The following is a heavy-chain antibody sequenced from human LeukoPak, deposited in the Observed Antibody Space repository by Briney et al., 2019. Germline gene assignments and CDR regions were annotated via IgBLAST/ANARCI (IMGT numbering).Heavy chain of an antibody. J-gene: IGHJ5*02. CDR2: INHSGST. CDR3: ARGFFSEGGSWFDP. V-gene: IGHV4-34*01. Sequence: PSETLSLTCAVYGGSFSGYYWSWIRQPPGKGLEWIGEINHSGSTNYNPSLKSRVTISVDTSKNQFSLKLSSVTAADTAVYYCARGFFSEGGSWFDPWGQGTLVTVSS. D-gene: IGHD1-26*01. CDR1: GGSFSGYY.